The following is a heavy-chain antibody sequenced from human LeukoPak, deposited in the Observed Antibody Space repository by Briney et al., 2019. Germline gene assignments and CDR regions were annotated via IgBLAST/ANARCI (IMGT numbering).Heavy chain of an antibody. CDR2: ISSTSNYI. CDR3: ARAGDILLVSYFHFYGMDV. Sequence: NPGGSLRLSCAVSGFNFNTYSMNWVRQAPGKGPEWVSSISSTSNYIYYAESVKGRFAVSRDNAKNSLYLQMNSLRADDTAVYYCARAGDILLVSYFHFYGMDVWGQGTTVIVSS. V-gene: IGHV3-21*01. D-gene: IGHD7-27*01. CDR1: GFNFNTYS. J-gene: IGHJ6*02.